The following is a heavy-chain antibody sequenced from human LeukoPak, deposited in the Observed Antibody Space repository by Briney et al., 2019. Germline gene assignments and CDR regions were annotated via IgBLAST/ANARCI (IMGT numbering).Heavy chain of an antibody. J-gene: IGHJ6*04. V-gene: IGHV4-4*07. CDR1: GDSISSYY. Sequence: SETLSLTCTVSGDSISSYYWSWIRQSAGKGLEWIGRINTSGNTNYNPSLKSRVTMSLDTSKNHFSLNLSSVTVAVTAVYYCARDRLGFRVDVWGKGTTVTVSS. CDR3: ARDRLGFRVDV. CDR2: INTSGNT. D-gene: IGHD3-10*01.